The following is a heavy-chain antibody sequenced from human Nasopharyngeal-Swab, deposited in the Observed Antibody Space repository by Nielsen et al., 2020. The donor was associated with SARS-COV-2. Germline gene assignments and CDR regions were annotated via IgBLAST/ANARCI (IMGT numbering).Heavy chain of an antibody. V-gene: IGHV4-39*01. Sequence: SETLSLTCTVSGGSISSSSYYWGRIRQPPGKGLEWIGSIYYSGSTYYNLSLKSRVTISVDTSKNQFSLKLSSVTAADTAVYYCASQPYSSSWYGGDAFDIWGQGTMVTVSS. CDR1: GGSISSSSYY. CDR2: IYYSGST. D-gene: IGHD6-13*01. CDR3: ASQPYSSSWYGGDAFDI. J-gene: IGHJ3*02.